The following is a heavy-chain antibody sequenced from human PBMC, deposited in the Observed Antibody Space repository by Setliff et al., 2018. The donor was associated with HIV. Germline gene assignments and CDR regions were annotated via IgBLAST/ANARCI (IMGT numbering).Heavy chain of an antibody. CDR1: GYTFTDYY. CDR2: INPNSGGT. J-gene: IGHJ4*02. Sequence: ASVKVSCKASGYTFTDYYVHWVRQAPGQGLEWMGWINPNSGGTNFAQKFQGKVTITADASKDTVYIELRSLRYEDTAQYYCVVGAFSWGKYYWGQGTQVTVSS. D-gene: IGHD3-16*01. CDR3: VVGAFSWGKYY. V-gene: IGHV1-2*02.